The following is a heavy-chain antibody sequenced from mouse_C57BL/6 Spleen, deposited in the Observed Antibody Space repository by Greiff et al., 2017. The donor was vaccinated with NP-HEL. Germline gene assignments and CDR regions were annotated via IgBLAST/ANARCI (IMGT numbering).Heavy chain of an antibody. D-gene: IGHD2-1*01. V-gene: IGHV8-12*01. CDR1: GFSLSTSGMG. J-gene: IGHJ4*01. Sequence: ESGPGILQSSQTLSLTCSFSGFSLSTSGMGVSWIRQPSGKGLEWLAHIYWDDDKRYKPSLKSRLTIYKDTSRNQVFLKITSVDTADTATCYCARRPIYYDAMDYWGQGTSVTVSS. CDR2: IYWDDDK. CDR3: ARRPIYYDAMDY.